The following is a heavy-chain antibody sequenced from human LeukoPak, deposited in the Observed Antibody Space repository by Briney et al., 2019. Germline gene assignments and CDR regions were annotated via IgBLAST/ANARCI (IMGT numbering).Heavy chain of an antibody. D-gene: IGHD6-19*01. V-gene: IGHV4-34*01. CDR3: AKMEGRSGWSYHDAFDI. Sequence: SETLSLTCTVSGGSIENHHWTWVRQPPGKGLEWIGGINHSRTTNYNPSLKSRVTISVDTSKNQFSLKLNSVTAADTAVYYCAKMEGRSGWSYHDAFDIWGQGTMVTVSS. CDR2: INHSRTT. J-gene: IGHJ3*02. CDR1: GGSIENHH.